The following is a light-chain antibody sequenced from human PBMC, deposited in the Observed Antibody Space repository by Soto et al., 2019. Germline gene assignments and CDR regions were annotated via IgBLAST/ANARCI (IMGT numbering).Light chain of an antibody. CDR3: QSYDSSLSAYV. CDR2: GNI. Sequence: QSALTQPPSVSGAPGQRATISCTGSSSNLGADYDVHWYQLLPGTAPKLLIYGNINRPSGVPDRFSGSKSAPSASLAITGLQAEDEADYYCQSYDSSLSAYVFGAGTKVTVL. V-gene: IGLV1-40*01. J-gene: IGLJ1*01. CDR1: SSNLGADYD.